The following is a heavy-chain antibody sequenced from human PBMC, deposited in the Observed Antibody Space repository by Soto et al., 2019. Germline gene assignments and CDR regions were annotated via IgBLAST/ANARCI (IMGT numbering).Heavy chain of an antibody. Sequence: ASVKVSCKASGYTFTSYYMHWVRQAPGQGLEWMGIINPSGGSTSYAQKFQGRVTMTRDASTSTVYMELSSLRSEDTAVYYCARTYCSGGSCYGIDPWGQGTLVTVPS. CDR2: INPSGGST. CDR3: ARTYCSGGSCYGIDP. J-gene: IGHJ5*02. CDR1: GYTFTSYY. D-gene: IGHD2-15*01. V-gene: IGHV1-46*01.